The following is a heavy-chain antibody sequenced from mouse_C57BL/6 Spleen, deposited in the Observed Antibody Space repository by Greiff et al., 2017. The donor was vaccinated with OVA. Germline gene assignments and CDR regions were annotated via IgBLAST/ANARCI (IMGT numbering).Heavy chain of an antibody. CDR3: ARRWLPHYYAMDY. CDR1: GFTFSDYG. Sequence: EVKLMESGGGLVKPGGSLKLSCAASGFTFSDYGMHWVRQAPEKGLEWVAYISSGSSTIYYAATVKGRFTISRDTAKNTLFLQMTSLRSEDTAMYNGARRWLPHYYAMDYWGQGTSVTVSA. J-gene: IGHJ4*01. D-gene: IGHD2-3*01. V-gene: IGHV5-17*01. CDR2: ISSGSSTI.